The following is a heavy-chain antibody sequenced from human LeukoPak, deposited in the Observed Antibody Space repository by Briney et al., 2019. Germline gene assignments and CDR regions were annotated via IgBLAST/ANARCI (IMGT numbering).Heavy chain of an antibody. CDR2: INHSGST. CDR3: ARGPRRIRGIVNNWFDP. V-gene: IGHV4-34*01. CDR1: GGSFSGYY. Sequence: KPSETLSLTCAVYGGSFSGYYWSWIRQPPGKGLEWIGEINHSGSTNYNPSLKSRATISVDTSKNQFSLKLSSVTAADTAVYYCARGPRRIRGIVNNWFDPWGQGTLVTVSS. D-gene: IGHD1-26*01. J-gene: IGHJ5*02.